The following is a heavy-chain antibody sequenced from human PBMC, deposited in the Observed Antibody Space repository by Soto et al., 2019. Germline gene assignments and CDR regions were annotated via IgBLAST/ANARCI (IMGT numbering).Heavy chain of an antibody. CDR3: AKDRNRWLRFDLGY. Sequence: EVQLLESGGGLVQPGGSLRLSCAASGFTFSSYAMSWVRQAPGKGLEWVSSITGSAGSTYYADSVKGRFTISRDNSKNTLYLQMNSLRVEDTAVYYCAKDRNRWLRFDLGYWGQGTLVIVSS. CDR1: GFTFSSYA. D-gene: IGHD5-12*01. J-gene: IGHJ4*02. CDR2: ITGSAGST. V-gene: IGHV3-23*01.